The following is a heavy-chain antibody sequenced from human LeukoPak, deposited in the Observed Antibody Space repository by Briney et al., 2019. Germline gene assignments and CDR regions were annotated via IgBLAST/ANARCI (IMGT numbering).Heavy chain of an antibody. V-gene: IGHV3-23*01. Sequence: PGGSLRLSCAASGFTFSSYAMSWVRQAPGKGLEWVSAISGSGGSTYYADSVKGRFTISRDNSKNTLYLQMNSLRAEDTAVYYCAKDPRPCSNYAPFDYWGQGTLVTVSS. CDR1: GFTFSSYA. CDR2: ISGSGGST. CDR3: AKDPRPCSNYAPFDY. J-gene: IGHJ4*02. D-gene: IGHD4-11*01.